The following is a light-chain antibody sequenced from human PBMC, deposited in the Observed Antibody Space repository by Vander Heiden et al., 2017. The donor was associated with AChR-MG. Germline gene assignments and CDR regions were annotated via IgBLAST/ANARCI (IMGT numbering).Light chain of an antibody. Sequence: DIQMTQSPSSLSASVGDRVTITCRASQSISSYLNWYQQKAGEAPKVLIYAAFSLQDGVPSRFSRSGSGTDFTLTISRLHPEDFATYYCQQSDSSPPTFGQGTKVAIK. CDR1: QSISSY. CDR2: AAF. V-gene: IGKV1-39*01. J-gene: IGKJ1*01. CDR3: QQSDSSPPT.